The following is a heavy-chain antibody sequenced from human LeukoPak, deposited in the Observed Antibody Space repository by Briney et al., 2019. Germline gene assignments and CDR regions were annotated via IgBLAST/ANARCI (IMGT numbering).Heavy chain of an antibody. CDR3: AKNGQSGFSFDP. V-gene: IGHV4-30-2*01. CDR2: IYHSGST. CDR1: GGSISSGGYY. D-gene: IGHD1-26*01. Sequence: PSQTLSLTCTVSGGSISSGGYYWSWIRQPPGKGLEWIGYIYHSGSTYYNPSLKSRVTISVDRSKNQFSLKLTSVTAADTAVYYCAKNGQSGFSFDPWGQGTLVTVSS. J-gene: IGHJ5*02.